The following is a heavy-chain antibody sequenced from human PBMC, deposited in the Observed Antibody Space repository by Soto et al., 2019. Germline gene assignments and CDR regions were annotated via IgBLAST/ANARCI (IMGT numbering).Heavy chain of an antibody. CDR2: IYPGDSDT. D-gene: IGHD6-6*01. CDR1: GYSFISQW. V-gene: IGHV5-51*01. CDR3: ARSQLAYYFDY. J-gene: IGHJ4*02. Sequence: GDSLKISCKGSGYSFISQWIGWVRQMPGKGLEWIGIIYPGDSDTRYSPPFQGQVTISADESISTAFLQWSSLKASDTAMYYCARSQLAYYFDYWGQGTLVTVSS.